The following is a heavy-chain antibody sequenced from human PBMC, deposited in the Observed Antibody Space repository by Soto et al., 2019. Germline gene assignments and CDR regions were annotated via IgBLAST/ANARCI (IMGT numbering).Heavy chain of an antibody. CDR1: GYSFTSYW. D-gene: IGHD3-22*01. V-gene: IGHV5-10-1*01. CDR2: IDPSDSYT. J-gene: IGHJ6*02. Sequence: NRAGESLKISCKGSGYSFTSYWISWVRQMPGKGLEWMGRIDPSDSYTNYSPSFQGHVTISADKYNSTAYLQWSSLKASDTAMYYCARHAGSEDSSGNYYYYGMDVWGQGTTVTVS. CDR3: ARHAGSEDSSGNYYYYGMDV.